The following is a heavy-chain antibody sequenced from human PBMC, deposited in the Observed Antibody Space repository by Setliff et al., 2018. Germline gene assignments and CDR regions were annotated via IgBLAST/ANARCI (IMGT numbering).Heavy chain of an antibody. D-gene: IGHD3-16*02. V-gene: IGHV4-38-2*01. Sequence: SETLSLTCAVSGYSISSGYYWGWIRQSPGKGLEWIGEINHSGSTNYNPSLKSRVTISVDTSKNQFSLKLSSVTAADTAVYYCARGKVLYDYVWGSYRYEDYYYGMDVWGQGTTVTVSS. J-gene: IGHJ6*02. CDR3: ARGKVLYDYVWGSYRYEDYYYGMDV. CDR1: GYSISSGYY. CDR2: INHSGST.